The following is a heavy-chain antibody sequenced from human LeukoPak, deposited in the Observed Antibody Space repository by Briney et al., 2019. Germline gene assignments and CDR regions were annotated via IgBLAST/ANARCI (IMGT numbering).Heavy chain of an antibody. CDR3: ARDLDYGPRNWFDP. CDR2: ISTTGGT. V-gene: IGHV4-4*07. D-gene: IGHD4-17*01. Sequence: SETLSLTCAVYGGSFSGYYWSWIRQPAGKGLEWIGRISTTGGTIYNPSLKSRVTVSVDTSKNQFSLKLSSVTAADTAVYYCARDLDYGPRNWFDPWGQGTLVIVSS. J-gene: IGHJ5*02. CDR1: GGSFSGYY.